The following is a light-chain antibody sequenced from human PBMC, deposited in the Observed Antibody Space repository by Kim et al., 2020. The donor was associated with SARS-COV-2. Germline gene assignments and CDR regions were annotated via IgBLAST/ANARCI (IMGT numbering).Light chain of an antibody. J-gene: IGKJ5*01. V-gene: IGKV3-11*01. CDR2: EAF. Sequence: EIVLTQSPATLSLSPGDRVTLSCRAGQSVSNYLAWYQRKPGQVPRLLIYEAFNRATGIPPRFSGSGSGTDFTLTISSLEPEDFAVYFCQQRSDWPITFGQGTRLEIK. CDR1: QSVSNY. CDR3: QQRSDWPIT.